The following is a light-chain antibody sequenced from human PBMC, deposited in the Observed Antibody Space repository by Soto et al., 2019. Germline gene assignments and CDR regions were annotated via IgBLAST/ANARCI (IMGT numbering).Light chain of an antibody. V-gene: IGKV3D-15*01. Sequence: EIVMTQSPATLSVSPGERATLSCRASQSVSSDLAWYHQKPGQAPRLLIVGASSRATGIPDRFSGGGSGTDFTLTISRLEPEDFATYYCQLLNNYPLLTFGGGTKVDNK. J-gene: IGKJ4*01. CDR1: QSVSSD. CDR2: GAS. CDR3: QLLNNYPLLT.